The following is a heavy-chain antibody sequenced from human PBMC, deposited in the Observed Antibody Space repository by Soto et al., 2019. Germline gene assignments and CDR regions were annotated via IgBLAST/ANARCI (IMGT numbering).Heavy chain of an antibody. CDR2: IYYSGST. D-gene: IGHD4-17*01. V-gene: IGHV4-31*03. J-gene: IGHJ3*02. Sequence: QVQLQESGPGLVKPSQTLSLTCTVSGGSISSGGYYWSWIRQHPGKGLEWIGYIYYSGSTYYNPSLKSRVTISVDTSQNQFSLKLSSVTAAATAVYYWARAGSRDYGVPIGAFDIWGQGTMVAVSS. CDR3: ARAGSRDYGVPIGAFDI. CDR1: GGSISSGGYY.